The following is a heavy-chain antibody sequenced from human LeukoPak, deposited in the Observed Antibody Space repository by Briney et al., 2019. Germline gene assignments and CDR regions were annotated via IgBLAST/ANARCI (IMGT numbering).Heavy chain of an antibody. CDR2: INSAGDNI. CDR3: ARAITMVRGVTSDAFDI. J-gene: IGHJ3*02. Sequence: GGSLRLSCVASGFTFSDYFMSWIRQAPGKGLEWLSFINSAGDNIYYADSVKGRFTISRDNAKKTLYLEMNSLRAEDTAVYYCARAITMVRGVTSDAFDIWGQGTMVTVSS. D-gene: IGHD3-10*01. V-gene: IGHV3-11*01. CDR1: GFTFSDYF.